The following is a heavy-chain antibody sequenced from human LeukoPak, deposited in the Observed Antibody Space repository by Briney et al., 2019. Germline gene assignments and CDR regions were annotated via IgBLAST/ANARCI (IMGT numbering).Heavy chain of an antibody. V-gene: IGHV4-34*01. CDR1: GGSFSGYY. CDR3: ARDRVEMATSSTWDYYGMDV. J-gene: IGHJ6*02. Sequence: SETLSLTCAVYGGSFSGYYWSWIRQPPGKGLEWIGEINHSGSTNYNPSLKSRVTISVDTSKNQFSLKLSSVTAADTAVYYCARDRVEMATSSTWDYYGMDVWGQGTTVTVSS. D-gene: IGHD5-24*01. CDR2: INHSGST.